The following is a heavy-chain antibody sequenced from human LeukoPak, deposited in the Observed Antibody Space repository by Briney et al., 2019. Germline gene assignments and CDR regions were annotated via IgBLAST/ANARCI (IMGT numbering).Heavy chain of an antibody. V-gene: IGHV3-30*18. D-gene: IGHD3-10*01. CDR1: GFTSSSYG. Sequence: GRSLRLSCAASGFTSSSYGMHWVRQAPGKGLEWVAVISYDGSNKYYADSVKGRFTISRGNSKNTLYLQMNSLRAEDTAVYYCAKEGTMGWFDPWGQGTLVTVSS. J-gene: IGHJ5*02. CDR2: ISYDGSNK. CDR3: AKEGTMGWFDP.